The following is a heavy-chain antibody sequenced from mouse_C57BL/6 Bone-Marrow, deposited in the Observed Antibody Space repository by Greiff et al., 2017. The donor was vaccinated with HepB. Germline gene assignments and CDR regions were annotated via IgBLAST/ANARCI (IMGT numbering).Heavy chain of an antibody. CDR2: ISSGSSTI. CDR1: GFTFSDYG. V-gene: IGHV5-17*01. CDR3: ARRRWLLRFAY. J-gene: IGHJ3*01. D-gene: IGHD2-3*01. Sequence: EVQVVESGGGLVKPGGSLKLSCAASGFTFSDYGMHWVRQAPEKGLEWVAYISSGSSTIYYADTVKGRFTISRDNAKNTLFLQMTSLRSEDTAMYYCARRRWLLRFAYWGQGTLVTVSA.